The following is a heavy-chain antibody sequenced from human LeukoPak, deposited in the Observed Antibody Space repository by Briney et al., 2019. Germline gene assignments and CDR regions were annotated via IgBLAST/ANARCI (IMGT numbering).Heavy chain of an antibody. CDR1: GYSLNAYY. V-gene: IGHV1-2*02. CDR2: INPNSGDT. J-gene: IGHJ4*02. Sequence: ASVKVSCKASGYSLNAYYMNWMRQAPGQGLEWMGWINPNSGDTNYAQKFQGRVTMTRDTSITTVYMELNRLKSDDTAVYYCARGPSQDYWGQGTLVTVSS. CDR3: ARGPSQDY.